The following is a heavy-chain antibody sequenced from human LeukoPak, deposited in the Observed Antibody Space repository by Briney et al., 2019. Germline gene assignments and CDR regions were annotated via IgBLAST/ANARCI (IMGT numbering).Heavy chain of an antibody. CDR1: GGSVSSGSYY. CDR2: IYYSGST. Sequence: ETLSLTCTVSGGSVSSGSYYWSWIRQPPGKGLEWIGYIYYSGSTNYNPSLKSRVTISVDTSKNQFSLKLSSVTAADTAVYYCARVGTYGSGSYLSWLDYWGQGTLVTVSS. D-gene: IGHD3-10*01. J-gene: IGHJ4*02. V-gene: IGHV4-61*01. CDR3: ARVGTYGSGSYLSWLDY.